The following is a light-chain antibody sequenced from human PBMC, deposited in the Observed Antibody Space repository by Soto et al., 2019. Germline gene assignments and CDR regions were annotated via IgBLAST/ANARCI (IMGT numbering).Light chain of an antibody. CDR1: QSVGNN. CDR2: ATS. Sequence: EIVVTQSPATLSVSPGERATLSCRASQSVGNNFAWYQQKPGQAPRLLIFATSSRAPGVPARFSGSGSGTVFTLTISSLQSEDFAVYYCQPYGDWPLTFGGGAKVEIE. CDR3: QPYGDWPLT. J-gene: IGKJ4*01. V-gene: IGKV3-15*01.